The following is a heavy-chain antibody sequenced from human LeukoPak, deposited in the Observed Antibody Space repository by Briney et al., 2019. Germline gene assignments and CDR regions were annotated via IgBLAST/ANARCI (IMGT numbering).Heavy chain of an antibody. Sequence: PGGSLRLSCAASGFTFSSYAMSWVRQAPGKGLEWVSAISGSGGSTFYADSVKGRFTISRDNAKNTLYLQMNSLRAEATAVYYCAKGVRVCSSTSCLPLKYYYYGMDVWGQGTTVTVSS. J-gene: IGHJ6*02. D-gene: IGHD2-2*01. CDR2: ISGSGGST. CDR3: AKGVRVCSSTSCLPLKYYYYGMDV. CDR1: GFTFSSYA. V-gene: IGHV3-23*01.